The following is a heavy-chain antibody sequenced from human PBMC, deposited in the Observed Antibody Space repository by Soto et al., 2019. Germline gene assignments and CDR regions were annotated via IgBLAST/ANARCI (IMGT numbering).Heavy chain of an antibody. J-gene: IGHJ4*02. Sequence: QVQLVESGGGVVQTGRSLRLSCAASGFSFSSYGMHWVRQAPGKGLEWVAIISYDGNSKYYADSVKGRFTISRDNSRNTLYLQMNGLRTEDTDVYYCAKDLGAVDMHYWGQGTLVTVSS. V-gene: IGHV3-30*18. CDR2: ISYDGNSK. CDR1: GFSFSSYG. CDR3: AKDLGAVDMHY. D-gene: IGHD3-10*01.